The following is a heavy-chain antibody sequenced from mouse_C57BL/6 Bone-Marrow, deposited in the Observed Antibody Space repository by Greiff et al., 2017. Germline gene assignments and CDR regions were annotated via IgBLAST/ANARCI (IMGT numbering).Heavy chain of an antibody. CDR1: GYTFTSYW. D-gene: IGHD5-1-1*01. CDR3: AREGYHSIDY. V-gene: IGHV1-69*01. Sequence: QVQLQQPGAELVMPGASVKLSCKASGYTFTSYWMHWVKQRPGKGLEWIGEIDPSASYTNYNQKFKGKSTLTVDKSSSTAYMQLISLTSEDSAFYYCAREGYHSIDYWGQGTSVTVSS. J-gene: IGHJ4*01. CDR2: IDPSASYT.